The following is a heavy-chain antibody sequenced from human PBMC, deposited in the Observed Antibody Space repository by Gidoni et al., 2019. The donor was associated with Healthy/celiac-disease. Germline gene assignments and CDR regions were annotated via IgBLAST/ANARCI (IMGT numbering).Heavy chain of an antibody. D-gene: IGHD3-10*01. CDR1: GFTFSSYW. V-gene: IGHV3-7*05. J-gene: IGHJ6*02. CDR2: IKQDGSEK. CDR3: ARVGVRGVFSSGVLDV. Sequence: EVQLVESGGGLVQPGGSLRLSCAASGFTFSSYWMSWVRQATGKGLEWVANIKQDGSEKYYVDSVKGRFTISRDNAKNSLYLQMNSLRAEDTAVYYCARVGVRGVFSSGVLDVWGQGTTVTVSS.